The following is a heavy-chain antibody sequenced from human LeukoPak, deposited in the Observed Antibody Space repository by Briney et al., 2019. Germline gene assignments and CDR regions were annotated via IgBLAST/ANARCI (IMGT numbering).Heavy chain of an antibody. V-gene: IGHV1-2*02. CDR3: AKGALGGSYYLPIDY. CDR2: INPNSGGT. CDR1: GYTFTGYY. Sequence: GASVKVSCKASGYTFTGYYMHWVRPAPGQGLEWMGWINPNSGGTNYAQKFQGRVTMTRDTSISTAYMELSRLRSDDTAVYYCAKGALGGSYYLPIDYWGQGTLVTVSS. J-gene: IGHJ4*02. D-gene: IGHD1-26*01.